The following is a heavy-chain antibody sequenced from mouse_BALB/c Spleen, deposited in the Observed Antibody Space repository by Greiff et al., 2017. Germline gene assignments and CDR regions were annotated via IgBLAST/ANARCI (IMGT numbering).Heavy chain of an antibody. D-gene: IGHD2-13*01. V-gene: IGHV1-77*01. Sequence: QVHVKQSGAELARPGASVKLSCKASGYTFTDYYINWVKQRTGQGLEWIGEIYPGSGNTYYNEKFKGKATLTADKSSSTAYMQLSSLTSEDSAVYFCASGTGTTYFDYWGQGTTLTVSS. J-gene: IGHJ2*01. CDR2: IYPGSGNT. CDR3: ASGTGTTYFDY. CDR1: GYTFTDYY.